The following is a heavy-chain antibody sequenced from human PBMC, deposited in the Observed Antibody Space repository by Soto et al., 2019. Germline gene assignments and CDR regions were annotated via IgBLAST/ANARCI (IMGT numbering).Heavy chain of an antibody. J-gene: IGHJ5*02. CDR2: VYYTGST. CDR1: GASIRSTDYY. CDR3: VRTARQGAVAPPWFDR. V-gene: IGHV4-30-4*01. Sequence: PSETLSLTCTVSGASIRSTDYYWSWICQATGKGLEWIGYVYYTGSTYYNPSLMSRLTISVDTTKNQFSLKLTSVTAAETAVYYCVRTARQGAVAPPWFDRWGQGTQVTVSS. D-gene: IGHD2-21*02.